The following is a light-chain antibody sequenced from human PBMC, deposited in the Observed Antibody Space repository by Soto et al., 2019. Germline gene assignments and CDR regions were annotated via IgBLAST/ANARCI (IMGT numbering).Light chain of an antibody. CDR1: QSISDN. J-gene: IGKJ2*01. CDR2: AAS. CDR3: QQSYGPPYT. Sequence: EMTQSPSSLSASVGDRVTITCRASQSISDNVNWYQFQPGKAPKLLIYAASSLQTGVPSRFSGSGSGTGFALIISSLQPGDCSTYYCQQSYGPPYTCRLGTKVEIK. V-gene: IGKV1-39*01.